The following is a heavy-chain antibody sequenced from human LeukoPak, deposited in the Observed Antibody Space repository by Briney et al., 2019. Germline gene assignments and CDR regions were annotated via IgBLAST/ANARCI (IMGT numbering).Heavy chain of an antibody. CDR1: GGSISSSTW. CDR3: GGGDISGSFSSVVFDF. D-gene: IGHD3-10*01. Sequence: SETLSLTCTVSGGSISSSTWWNWVRQPPGKGLEWIGEIYHDETTNYSPSLKSRVTISVDKSKNHFSLKLSAVTAADTAVYYCGGGDISGSFSSVVFDFWGQGTMVTF. CDR2: IYHDETT. V-gene: IGHV4-4*02. J-gene: IGHJ3*01.